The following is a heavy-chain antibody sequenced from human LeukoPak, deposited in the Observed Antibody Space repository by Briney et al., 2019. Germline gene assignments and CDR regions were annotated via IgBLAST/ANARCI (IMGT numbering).Heavy chain of an antibody. Sequence: SVKVSCKASGGTFSSYAISWVRQAPGQGLEWMGRIIPIFGTANYAQKFQGRVTITTDESTSTAYMELSSLRSEDTAVYYLAGGLEYYDSCGYLTTPFDYWGQGTLVTVPS. CDR1: GGTFSSYA. D-gene: IGHD3-22*01. CDR2: IIPIFGTA. CDR3: AGGLEYYDSCGYLTTPFDY. J-gene: IGHJ4*02. V-gene: IGHV1-69*05.